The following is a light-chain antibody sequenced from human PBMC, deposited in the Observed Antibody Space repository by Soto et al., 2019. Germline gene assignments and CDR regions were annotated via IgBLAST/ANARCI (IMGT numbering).Light chain of an antibody. CDR2: EVS. CDR3: SSYTSSSSPI. J-gene: IGLJ2*01. CDR1: SSDVGSYNR. Sequence: QCALTQPPSVSGSPGQSVTISCTGTSSDVGSYNRVSWYQQPPGTAPKLMIYEVSNRPSGVPDRFSGSKSGNTASLTISGLQAEDEADYYCSSYTSSSSPIFGGGTKLTVL. V-gene: IGLV2-18*02.